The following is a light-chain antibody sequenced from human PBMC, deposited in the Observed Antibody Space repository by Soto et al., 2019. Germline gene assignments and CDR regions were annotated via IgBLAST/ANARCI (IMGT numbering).Light chain of an antibody. CDR3: QQYNSFSWT. CDR2: DSS. J-gene: IGKJ1*01. Sequence: DIQLTQSPSTLFASVGDRVTITCRASQSVRNWLAWYQQTPGRAHQLLIYDSSTLEPGVPSRFRGSGSGTEFTLTISGLQPDDFATYYCQQYNSFSWTFGQGTKVDIK. V-gene: IGKV1-5*01. CDR1: QSVRNW.